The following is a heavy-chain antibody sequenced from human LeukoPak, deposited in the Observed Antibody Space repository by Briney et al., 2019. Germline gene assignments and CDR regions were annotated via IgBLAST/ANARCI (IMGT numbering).Heavy chain of an antibody. CDR2: IYYSGST. J-gene: IGHJ4*02. Sequence: SETLSLTCTVSGGSISSSSYYWGWIRQPPGKGLEWVGSIYYSGSTYYNPSLKSRVTISVDTSKNHFSLKLSSVTAADTAVYYCAGLHYDVLYFDYWGQGTLVTVSS. D-gene: IGHD3-22*01. CDR3: AGLHYDVLYFDY. V-gene: IGHV4-39*01. CDR1: GGSISSSSYY.